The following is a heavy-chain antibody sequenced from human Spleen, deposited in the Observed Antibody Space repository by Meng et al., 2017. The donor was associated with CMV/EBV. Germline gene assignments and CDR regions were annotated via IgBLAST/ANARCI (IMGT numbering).Heavy chain of an antibody. CDR1: RFTFSDYY. V-gene: IGHV3-11*04. CDR2: ISPSGSTM. CDR3: ARDAGSYGPIGYYYYYYGMDV. Sequence: GESLKISCAASRFTFSDYYMSWIRLAPGKGLEWVSYISPSGSTMYYADSVKGRFTISRDNADNSVFLQMNSLRAEDTAVYYCARDAGSYGPIGYYYYYYGMDVWGQGTTVTVSS. J-gene: IGHJ6*02. D-gene: IGHD5-18*01.